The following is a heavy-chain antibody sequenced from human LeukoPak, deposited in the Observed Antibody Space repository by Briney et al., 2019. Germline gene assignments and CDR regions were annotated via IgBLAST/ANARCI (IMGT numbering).Heavy chain of an antibody. D-gene: IGHD4/OR15-4a*01. CDR1: GDSINNYF. Sequence: SETLSLTCTVPGDSINNYFWSWIRHPPGKGLEWIGYMHNGVHANYNPSLKSRVTISGDTSKNQLSLKLTSVTAADTAVYYCAATIRRDYGDTNLDYWGQGTLVTVSS. CDR2: MHNGVHA. J-gene: IGHJ4*02. V-gene: IGHV4-59*01. CDR3: AATIRRDYGDTNLDY.